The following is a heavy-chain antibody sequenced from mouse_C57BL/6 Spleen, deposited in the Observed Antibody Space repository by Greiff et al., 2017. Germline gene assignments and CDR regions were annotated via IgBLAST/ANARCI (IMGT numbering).Heavy chain of an antibody. Sequence: VKLMESGPGLVAPSQCLSITCTVSGFSLTSYAISWVRQPPGKGLEWLGVIWTGGGTNYDSAHKSRLSIIKDNSKSQVFLKMNSLQTDDTARYYCARSEVATGYFDVWGTGTTVTVSS. CDR1: GFSLTSYA. J-gene: IGHJ1*03. V-gene: IGHV2-9-1*01. D-gene: IGHD1-1*01. CDR3: ARSEVATGYFDV. CDR2: IWTGGGT.